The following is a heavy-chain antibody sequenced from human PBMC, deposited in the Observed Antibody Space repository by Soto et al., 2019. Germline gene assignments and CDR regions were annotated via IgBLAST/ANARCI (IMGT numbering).Heavy chain of an antibody. V-gene: IGHV5-51*01. D-gene: IGHD2-8*01. Sequence: PRKSLNLSGAGSGCRFTPALMGWVRPLTGKGLEWMGIIYPGDSDSRYGPSFEGHVTISVDKSISTAYLEWSSLKASDTAIYYCARLSRRVAQESNYFDAWGQGTPV. CDR3: ARLSRRVAQESNYFDA. CDR1: GCRFTPAL. CDR2: IYPGDSDS. J-gene: IGHJ5*02.